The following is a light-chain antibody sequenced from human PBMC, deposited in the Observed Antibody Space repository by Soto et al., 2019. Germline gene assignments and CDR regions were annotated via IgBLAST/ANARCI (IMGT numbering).Light chain of an antibody. CDR2: AAS. CDR1: QDIRTR. CDR3: QQATSFPLS. J-gene: IGKJ5*01. Sequence: DIQVTHSPSSVSASVGDSVTITCRASQDIRTRLAWYQQKPGKAPKVLIYAASTLEAGVPLRFSGSEYGTDFTLTISGLQPEDFATYCCQQATSFPLSFGQGTRLEIK. V-gene: IGKV1-12*01.